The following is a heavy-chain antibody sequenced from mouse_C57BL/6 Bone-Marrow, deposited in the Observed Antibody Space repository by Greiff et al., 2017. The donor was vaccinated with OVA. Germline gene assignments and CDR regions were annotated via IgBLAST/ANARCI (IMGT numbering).Heavy chain of an antibody. CDR2: ISNLAYSI. V-gene: IGHV5-15*04. D-gene: IGHD2-3*01. Sequence: EVKLVESGGGLVQPGGSLKLSCAASGFTFSDYGMAWVRQAPRKGPEWVAFISNLAYSIYYADTVTGRFTISRENAKNTLYLEMSSLRSEDTAMYYCARQGDGYYDYCDYWGQGTTLTVSS. J-gene: IGHJ2*01. CDR3: ARQGDGYYDYCDY. CDR1: GFTFSDYG.